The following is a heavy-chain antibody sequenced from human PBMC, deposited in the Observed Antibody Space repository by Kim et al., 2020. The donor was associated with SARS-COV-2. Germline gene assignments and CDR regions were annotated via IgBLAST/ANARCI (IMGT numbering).Heavy chain of an antibody. J-gene: IGHJ4*02. Sequence: VKGRFTISRDNSKNTLYLQMNSLRAEDTAVYFCAKDSLFNGYGSGSFYNYWGQGTLVTVSS. V-gene: IGHV3-30*02. D-gene: IGHD3-10*01. CDR3: AKDSLFNGYGSGSFYNY.